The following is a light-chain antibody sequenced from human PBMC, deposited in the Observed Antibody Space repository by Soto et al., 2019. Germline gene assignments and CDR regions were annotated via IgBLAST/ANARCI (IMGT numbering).Light chain of an antibody. CDR3: QQANSFPIT. Sequence: RASQGISSWLAWYQKKPGKAPNLLIYAASSLQSGVPSRFSGSGSGTDFTLTICSLQTEDGAIFFCQQANSFPITVGQGTRLEIK. CDR1: QGISSW. V-gene: IGKV1-12*01. J-gene: IGKJ5*01. CDR2: AAS.